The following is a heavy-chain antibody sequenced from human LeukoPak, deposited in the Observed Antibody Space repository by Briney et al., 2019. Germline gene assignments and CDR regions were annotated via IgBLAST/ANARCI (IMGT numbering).Heavy chain of an antibody. J-gene: IGHJ2*01. CDR1: GGSISPYS. D-gene: IGHD2/OR15-2a*01. CDR2: IYYSGST. Sequence: SETLSLTCTVSGGSISPYSWSWIRQSPGTGLEWIGYIYYSGSTNYNPSLKSRVTISIDTSDNQFSLKLSSVTAADTAVYYCARAFRARYFDLWGRGTLVTVSS. V-gene: IGHV4-59*08. CDR3: ARAFRARYFDL.